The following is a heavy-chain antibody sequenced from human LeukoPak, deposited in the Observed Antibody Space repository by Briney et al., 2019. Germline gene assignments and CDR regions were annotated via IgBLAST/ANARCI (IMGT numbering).Heavy chain of an antibody. D-gene: IGHD1/OR15-1a*01. CDR1: GYTFTSYY. J-gene: IGHJ3*02. Sequence: ASVRVSCTASGYTFTSYYMHWVRQAPGQGLEWMGIINPSGGSTSYAQKFQGRVTMTRDTSTSTVYMELSSLRPEDTAVYYCARGNTALDAFDIWGQGTMVTVSS. CDR3: ARGNTALDAFDI. V-gene: IGHV1-46*01. CDR2: INPSGGST.